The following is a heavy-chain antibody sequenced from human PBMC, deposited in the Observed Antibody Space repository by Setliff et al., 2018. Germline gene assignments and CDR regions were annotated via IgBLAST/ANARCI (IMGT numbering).Heavy chain of an antibody. J-gene: IGHJ4*02. V-gene: IGHV4-38-2*02. CDR2: MYHSGSV. CDR1: GYSISSGYY. CDR3: TVYNTGSSKDHY. D-gene: IGHD2-8*02. Sequence: PSETLSLTCTVSGYSISSGYYWGWIRQPPGKGLEWIGNMYHSGSVYYNPSLKSRVTISVDTSKNHFSLKLSSVTAADTALYYCTVYNTGSSKDHYWGQGTPVTVSS.